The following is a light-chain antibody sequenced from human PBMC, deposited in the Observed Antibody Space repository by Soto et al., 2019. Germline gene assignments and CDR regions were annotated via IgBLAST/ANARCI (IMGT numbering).Light chain of an antibody. CDR1: NIGSKS. V-gene: IGLV3-21*04. Sequence: SYELTQPPSVSVAPRKTARITCGGNNIGSKSVHWYQQKPGQAPVLVIYYDSDRPSGIPERFSGSNSGNTATLTISRVEAGDEADYYCQVWDSSSDRVVFGGGTKLTVL. J-gene: IGLJ2*01. CDR3: QVWDSSSDRVV. CDR2: YDS.